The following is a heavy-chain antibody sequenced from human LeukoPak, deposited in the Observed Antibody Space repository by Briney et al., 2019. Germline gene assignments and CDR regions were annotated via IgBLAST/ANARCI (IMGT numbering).Heavy chain of an antibody. J-gene: IGHJ5*02. CDR3: ARVVPADGWFDP. CDR1: GYTFTGYY. V-gene: IGHV1-2*02. CDR2: INPNSGGT. Sequence: ASVEVSCKASGYTFTGYYMHWVRQAPGQGLEWMGWINPNSGGTNYAQKFQGRVTMTRDTSISTACMELSRLRSDDTAVYYCARVVPADGWFDPWGQGTLVAVSS. D-gene: IGHD2-2*01.